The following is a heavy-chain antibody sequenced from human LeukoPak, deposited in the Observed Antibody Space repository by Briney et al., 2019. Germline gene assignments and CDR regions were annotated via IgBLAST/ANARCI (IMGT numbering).Heavy chain of an antibody. Sequence: PSETLSLTCTVSRGSISSSYWSWIRQPPGKGLEWIGYIYYSGSTNYNPSLKSRVTISVDTSRSQFSLKLSSVTAADTAVYYCAGTNYSILTGYDNWGQGTLVTVSS. V-gene: IGHV4-59*01. CDR2: IYYSGST. D-gene: IGHD3-9*01. J-gene: IGHJ4*02. CDR1: RGSISSSY. CDR3: AGTNYSILTGYDN.